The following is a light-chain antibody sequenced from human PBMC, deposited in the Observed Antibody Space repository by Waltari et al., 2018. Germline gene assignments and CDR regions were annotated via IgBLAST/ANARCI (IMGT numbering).Light chain of an antibody. J-gene: IGKJ1*01. CDR3: QQYVNYWT. CDR1: QGVNRW. CDR2: ETS. Sequence: DIQMTQSPSTLSASVGDRVTITCRASQGVNRWLAWYQQKPGKAPELLIYETSNLESGVPSRFSGSGSGKEFTLTISSLQPDDFGTYYCQQYVNYWTFGQGTKVEIK. V-gene: IGKV1-5*03.